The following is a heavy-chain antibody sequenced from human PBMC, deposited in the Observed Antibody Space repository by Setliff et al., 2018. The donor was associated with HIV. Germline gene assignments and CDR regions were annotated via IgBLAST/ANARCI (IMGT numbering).Heavy chain of an antibody. CDR1: GYTFTSYA. D-gene: IGHD3-9*01. Sequence: ASVKVSCKASGYTFTSYAMHWVRQAPGQRLEWVGWINAGNGNTKYSQKFQGRVTITRDTSASTAYMERSSLRSEDTAVYYCARDHDRYDILTGYPGGYYYYMDVWGKGTTVTVSS. V-gene: IGHV1-3*01. CDR3: ARDHDRYDILTGYPGGYYYYMDV. CDR2: INAGNGNT. J-gene: IGHJ6*03.